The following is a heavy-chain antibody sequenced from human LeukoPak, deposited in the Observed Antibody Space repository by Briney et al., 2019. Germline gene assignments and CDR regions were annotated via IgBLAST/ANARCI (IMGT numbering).Heavy chain of an antibody. CDR1: GGTFSSYA. CDR2: IIPIFGTA. CDR3: VGGRTAMSSAFDI. J-gene: IGHJ3*02. D-gene: IGHD5-18*01. V-gene: IGHV1-69*13. Sequence: ASVKVSCKASGGTFSSYAISWVRQAPGQGLEWMGGIIPIFGTANYAQKFQGRVTITADESTSTAYMELSSLRSEDTAVYYCVGGRTAMSSAFDIWGQGTMVTVPS.